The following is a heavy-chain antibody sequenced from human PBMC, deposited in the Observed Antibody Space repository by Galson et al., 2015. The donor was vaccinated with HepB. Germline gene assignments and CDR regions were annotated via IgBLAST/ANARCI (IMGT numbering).Heavy chain of an antibody. J-gene: IGHJ6*02. CDR3: AKGGEWELQKINYGMDV. CDR1: GFTFSSYS. Sequence: SLRLSCAASGFTFSSYSMNWVRQAPGKGLEWVSYISSSSSTIYYADSVKGRFTISRDNAKNSLYLQMNSLRAEDTALYYCAKGGEWELQKINYGMDVWGQGTTVTVSS. D-gene: IGHD1-26*01. CDR2: ISSSSSTI. V-gene: IGHV3-48*01.